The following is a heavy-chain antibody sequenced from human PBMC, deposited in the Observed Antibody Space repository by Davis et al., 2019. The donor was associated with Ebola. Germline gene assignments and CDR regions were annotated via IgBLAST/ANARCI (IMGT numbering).Heavy chain of an antibody. CDR3: AREARVRFLEWFSAHSFDI. V-gene: IGHV1-18*01. D-gene: IGHD3-3*01. J-gene: IGHJ3*02. CDR1: GYTFTSYG. Sequence: ASVKVSCKASGYTFTSYGISWVRQAPGQGREWMGWISAYNGNTNYAQKLQGRVTMTTDTSTSTAYMELRSLRSDDTAVYYCAREARVRFLEWFSAHSFDIWGQGTMVTVSS. CDR2: ISAYNGNT.